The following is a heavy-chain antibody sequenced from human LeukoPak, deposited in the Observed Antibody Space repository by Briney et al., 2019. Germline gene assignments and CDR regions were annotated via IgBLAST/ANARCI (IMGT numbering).Heavy chain of an antibody. Sequence: SETLSLTCTVSGGSISSSSYYWGWIRQPPGKGLEWIGSIYYSGSTYYNPSLKSRVTISVDTSKNQFSLKLSSVTAADTAVYYCARKRGHSSSSGAFDPWGQGTLVTVSS. CDR1: GGSISSSSYY. D-gene: IGHD6-6*01. CDR2: IYYSGST. CDR3: ARKRGHSSSSGAFDP. J-gene: IGHJ5*02. V-gene: IGHV4-39*07.